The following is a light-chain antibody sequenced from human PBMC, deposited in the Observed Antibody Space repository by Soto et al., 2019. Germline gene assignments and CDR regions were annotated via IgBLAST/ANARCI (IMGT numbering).Light chain of an antibody. V-gene: IGKV1-39*01. Sequence: EIKLPQSPPSLSASVGDIVTITCRASENIISYLNWYQQKPGKPPKLMIYTAASLYGGVPSRFRGRGSGTDFTLTISNLQPEDFATYYCQQSYRAPLSFGGGTNMEIK. CDR1: ENIISY. J-gene: IGKJ4*02. CDR2: TAA. CDR3: QQSYRAPLS.